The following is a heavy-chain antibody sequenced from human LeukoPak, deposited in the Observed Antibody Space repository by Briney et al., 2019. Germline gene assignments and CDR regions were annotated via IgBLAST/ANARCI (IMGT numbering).Heavy chain of an antibody. Sequence: SETLSLTCTVSGGSISSYYWSWIRQPPGKGLECIGYIYYSGSTNYNPSLKSRVTISVDTSKNQFSLKLSSVTAADTAVYYCARDAGYGAPVDYWGQGTLVTVSS. CDR2: IYYSGST. D-gene: IGHD4-17*01. V-gene: IGHV4-59*01. CDR3: ARDAGYGAPVDY. J-gene: IGHJ4*02. CDR1: GGSISSYY.